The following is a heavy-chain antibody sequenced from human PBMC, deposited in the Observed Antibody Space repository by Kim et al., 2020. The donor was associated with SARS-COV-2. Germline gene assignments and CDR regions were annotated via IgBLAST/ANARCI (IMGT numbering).Heavy chain of an antibody. CDR3: ARLIWQNSSSWYNFDY. D-gene: IGHD6-13*01. J-gene: IGHJ4*02. V-gene: IGHV5-10-1*01. CDR2: IDPSDSYT. CDR1: GYSFTSYW. Sequence: GESLKISCKGSGYSFTSYWISWVRQMPGKGLEWMGRIDPSDSYTNYSPSFQGHVTISADKSISTAYLQWSSLKASDTAMYYCARLIWQNSSSWYNFDYWGQGTLVTVSS.